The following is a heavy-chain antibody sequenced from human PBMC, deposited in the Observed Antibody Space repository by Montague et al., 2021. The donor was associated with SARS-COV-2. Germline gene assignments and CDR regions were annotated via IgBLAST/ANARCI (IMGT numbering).Heavy chain of an antibody. J-gene: IGHJ6*03. V-gene: IGHV4-34*01. CDR2: INHSGST. Sequence: SETLSLTCAVYGGSFSGYYWSWIRQPPGKGLEWIGEINHSGSTNYNPSLKSRVTISVDTSKNQFSLKLSSVTAADTAVYYCARLVAPAARYYYYYYYMDVWGKGTTVTVSS. CDR3: ARLVAPAARYYYYYYYMDV. D-gene: IGHD2-2*01. CDR1: GGSFSGYY.